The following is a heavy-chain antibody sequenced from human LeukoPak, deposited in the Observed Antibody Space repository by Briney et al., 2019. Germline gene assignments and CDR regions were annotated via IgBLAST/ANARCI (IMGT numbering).Heavy chain of an antibody. J-gene: IGHJ4*02. CDR3: ARAGIRYGVCDGDFDY. Sequence: GGSLRLSCAASGFTFSSYEMNWVRQAPGKGLEWVSYISSSGTTIYYADSVKGRFTISRDNAKNSLYLQMDSLRAEDTAIYYCARAGIRYGVCDGDFDYWGQGTLVTVSS. V-gene: IGHV3-48*03. CDR2: ISSSGTTI. CDR1: GFTFSSYE. D-gene: IGHD5/OR15-5a*01.